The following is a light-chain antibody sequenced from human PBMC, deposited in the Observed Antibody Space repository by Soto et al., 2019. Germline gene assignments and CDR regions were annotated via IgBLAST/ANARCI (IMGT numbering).Light chain of an antibody. CDR3: QVWEATGDQVV. CDR1: NVGSRS. V-gene: IGLV3-21*01. J-gene: IGLJ2*01. CDR2: YDS. Sequence: SYELTQPPSXXXXXXXXXXLSCGGNNVGSRSVHWYQQKPGQAPFLVIYYDSDRPSGIPERFSGSNSGNTATLVISRVEAGDEADYYCQVWEATGDQVVFGGGTKLTVL.